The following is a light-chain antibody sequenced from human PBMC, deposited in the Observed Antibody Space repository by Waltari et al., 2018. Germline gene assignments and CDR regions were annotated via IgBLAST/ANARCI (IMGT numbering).Light chain of an antibody. CDR2: LGS. Sequence: DIVMTQSPLSLPVTPGEPASISCRSSQSLLHYNGYNYLDWYLQKPGQSPQLLMYLGSTRASGVPDRFSGSGSGTDFTLKISRVEAEDVGVYYCMQALQTPLTFGGGTKVEIK. V-gene: IGKV2-28*01. CDR3: MQALQTPLT. J-gene: IGKJ4*01. CDR1: QSLLHYNGYNY.